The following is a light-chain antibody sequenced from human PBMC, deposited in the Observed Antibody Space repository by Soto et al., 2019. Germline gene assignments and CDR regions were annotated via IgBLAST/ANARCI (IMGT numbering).Light chain of an antibody. Sequence: QSVLTQPPSVSGARGQRVTISCTGSGSNIGAGYDVHWYQQLPGTAPKLLLYGNSNRPSGVPDRFSGSKSGTSASLAITGLQAEDEADYCCQSYDSSLSGYVFGTGTKLTVL. CDR1: GSNIGAGYD. CDR3: QSYDSSLSGYV. J-gene: IGLJ1*01. CDR2: GNS. V-gene: IGLV1-40*01.